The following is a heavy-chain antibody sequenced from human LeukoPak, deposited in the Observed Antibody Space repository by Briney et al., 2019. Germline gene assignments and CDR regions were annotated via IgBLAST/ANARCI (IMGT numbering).Heavy chain of an antibody. J-gene: IGHJ2*01. V-gene: IGHV4-34*01. CDR2: INHSGST. CDR1: GGSFSGYY. D-gene: IGHD6-19*01. CDR3: ARGPEQWLVMSYWYFDL. Sequence: PSETLSLTCAVYGGSFSGYYWSWIRQPPGKGLEWIGEINHSGSTNYNPSLKSRVTISVDTSKNQFSLKLSSVTAADTAVYYCARGPEQWLVMSYWYFDLWGRGTLVTVSS.